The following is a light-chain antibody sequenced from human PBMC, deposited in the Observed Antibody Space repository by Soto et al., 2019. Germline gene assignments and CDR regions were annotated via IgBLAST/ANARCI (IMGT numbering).Light chain of an antibody. CDR3: SSYTSSSTYV. Sequence: QSALTQPASVSGSPGQSITISCAGTSSDVGGYNYVSWYQHHPGKAPQLMIYEVSDRPSGVSNRFSGSKSGNTASLTISWLQAEDEADYYCSSYTSSSTYVFGTGTKVTVL. J-gene: IGLJ1*01. CDR2: EVS. CDR1: SSDVGGYNY. V-gene: IGLV2-14*01.